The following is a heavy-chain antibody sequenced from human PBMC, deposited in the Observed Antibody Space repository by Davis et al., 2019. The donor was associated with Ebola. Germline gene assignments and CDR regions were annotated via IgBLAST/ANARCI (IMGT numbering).Heavy chain of an antibody. Sequence: MPSETLSLTCAVYGGSFKSYYWNWIRQPPGKGLEWIGEINHSGSSKYNPSLKSRVTMSADTSKNQVSLKLSSVTAADTAVYYCVRSVTMIRGVIPWFDPWGQGTLVAVSS. V-gene: IGHV4-34*01. J-gene: IGHJ5*01. CDR3: VRSVTMIRGVIPWFDP. CDR1: GGSFKSYY. CDR2: INHSGSS. D-gene: IGHD3-10*01.